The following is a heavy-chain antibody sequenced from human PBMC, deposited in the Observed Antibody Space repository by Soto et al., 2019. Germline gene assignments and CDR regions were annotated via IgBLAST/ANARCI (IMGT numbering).Heavy chain of an antibody. V-gene: IGHV3-23*01. CDR3: AKVVVVVVAASPYFQH. Sequence: GGSLRLSCAASGFTFSSYAMSWVRQAPGKGLEWVSAISGSGGSTYYADSVKGRFTISRDNSKNTLYLQMNSLRAEDTAVYYCAKVVVVVVAASPYFQHWGRGTLVTVSS. D-gene: IGHD2-15*01. J-gene: IGHJ1*01. CDR1: GFTFSSYA. CDR2: ISGSGGST.